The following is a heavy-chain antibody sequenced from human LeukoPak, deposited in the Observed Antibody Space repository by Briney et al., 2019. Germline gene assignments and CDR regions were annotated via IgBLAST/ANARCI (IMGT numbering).Heavy chain of an antibody. CDR3: ARGPRLYCNSGVCLDNFDH. CDR1: GFTFSDYF. V-gene: IGHV3-11*01. CDR2: ISGSGGTI. J-gene: IGHJ4*02. D-gene: IGHD2-8*01. Sequence: GGSLRLSCAASGFTFSDYFVSWIRQAPGKGLEWVSYISGSGGTIHYADSVNGRFTISRDNAKSSLFLQMRSLRAEDTAVYYCARGPRLYCNSGVCLDNFDHWGQGILVTVSS.